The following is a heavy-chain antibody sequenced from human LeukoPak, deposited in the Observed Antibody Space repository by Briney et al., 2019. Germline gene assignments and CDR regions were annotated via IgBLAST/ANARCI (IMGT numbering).Heavy chain of an antibody. V-gene: IGHV1-18*01. Sequence: ASVKVSCKASGYTFTSYGISWVRQAPGQGLEWMGWISAYNGNTNYAQKLQGRVTMTTDTSTSTAYMELRSLRSDDTAVYYCARDGDCSGGSCYLYGFDYWGQGTLVTVSP. CDR1: GYTFTSYG. J-gene: IGHJ4*02. CDR2: ISAYNGNT. D-gene: IGHD2-15*01. CDR3: ARDGDCSGGSCYLYGFDY.